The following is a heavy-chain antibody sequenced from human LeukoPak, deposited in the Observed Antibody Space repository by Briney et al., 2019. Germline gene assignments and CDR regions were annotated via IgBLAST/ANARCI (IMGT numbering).Heavy chain of an antibody. CDR1: GYTFTSYA. Sequence: ASVKVSCKASGYTFTSYAMHWVRQAPGQRLEWMGWINAGNGNTKYSQKFQGRVTMTRNTSISTAYMELSSLRSEDTAVYYCARVDWDDSSGYYFLFDYWGQGTLVTVSS. D-gene: IGHD3-22*01. V-gene: IGHV1-3*01. J-gene: IGHJ4*02. CDR3: ARVDWDDSSGYYFLFDY. CDR2: INAGNGNT.